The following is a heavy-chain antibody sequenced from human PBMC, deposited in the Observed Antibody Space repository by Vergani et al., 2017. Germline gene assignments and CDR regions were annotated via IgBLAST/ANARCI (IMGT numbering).Heavy chain of an antibody. J-gene: IGHJ4*02. CDR1: GYSFTTYY. CDR3: ARDLPSKHRPADY. D-gene: IGHD4-11*01. Sequence: QVQLVQSGAEVKEPGASVKISCKASGYSFTTYYMHWVRQAPGQGLEWMGWINPNSGGTNYAQKFQGRVTMTRDTSISTAYMELSRLRSDDTAVYYCARDLPSKHRPADYWGQGTLVTVSS. V-gene: IGHV1-2*02. CDR2: INPNSGGT.